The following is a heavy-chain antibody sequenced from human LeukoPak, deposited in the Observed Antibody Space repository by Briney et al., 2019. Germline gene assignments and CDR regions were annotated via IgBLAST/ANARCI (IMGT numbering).Heavy chain of an antibody. Sequence: PGGSLRLSCAASGFTFSSYWMSWVRQAPGKGLEWVANIKQDGSEKYYVDSVKGRFTISRDNAKNSLYLQMNSLRAEDTAVYYCARDMIAAAGYDAFDIWGQGTMVTVSS. CDR2: IKQDGSEK. CDR1: GFTFSSYW. D-gene: IGHD6-13*01. V-gene: IGHV3-7*01. CDR3: ARDMIAAAGYDAFDI. J-gene: IGHJ3*02.